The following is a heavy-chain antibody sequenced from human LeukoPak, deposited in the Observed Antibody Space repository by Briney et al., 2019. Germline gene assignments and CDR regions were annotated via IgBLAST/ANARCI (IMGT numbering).Heavy chain of an antibody. Sequence: SETLSLTCTVSGGSVSSYYWSWMRQSPGKGLEWIGYVYYSGSTNYNPALKSRVTISLDASENQFSLKLSSVTAADTAVYYCAREANSPTARYWYFDLWGRGTQVTVSS. V-gene: IGHV4-59*02. CDR3: AREANSPTARYWYFDL. J-gene: IGHJ2*01. CDR2: VYYSGST. CDR1: GGSVSSYY. D-gene: IGHD2-21*01.